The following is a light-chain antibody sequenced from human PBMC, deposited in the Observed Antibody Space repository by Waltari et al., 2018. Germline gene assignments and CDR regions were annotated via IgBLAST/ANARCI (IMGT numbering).Light chain of an antibody. Sequence: QSALTQPPSASGSPGQSVTISCTGTSSDVGAYNYVSWYQQHPGKAPKFMIYEVNKRPAGVPDRCSGSKSGNTASLTISGLQAEDEADYYCFSYAGSNTVVFGTGTEVTVL. J-gene: IGLJ1*01. CDR3: FSYAGSNTVV. CDR1: SSDVGAYNY. V-gene: IGLV2-8*01. CDR2: EVN.